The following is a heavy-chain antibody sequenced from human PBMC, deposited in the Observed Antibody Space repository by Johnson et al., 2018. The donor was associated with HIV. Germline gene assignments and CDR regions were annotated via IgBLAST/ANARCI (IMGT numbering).Heavy chain of an antibody. D-gene: IGHD2-2*01. CDR2: INSDGSST. J-gene: IGHJ3*02. V-gene: IGHV3-74*01. CDR1: GFTVSSNY. CDR3: ARDEERYHAFDI. Sequence: VQLVESGGGLVQPGGSLRLSCAASGFTVSSNYMSWVRQAPGKGLEWVSRINSDGSSTSYADSVKGRFTISRDNAKNSLYLQMNSLRAEDTAVYYCARDEERYHAFDIWGQGTMVTVSS.